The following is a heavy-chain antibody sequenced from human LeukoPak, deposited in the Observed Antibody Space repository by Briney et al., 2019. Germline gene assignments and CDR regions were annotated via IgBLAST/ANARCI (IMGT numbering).Heavy chain of an antibody. V-gene: IGHV1-69*05. CDR3: ARGFGEIDAFDI. J-gene: IGHJ3*02. Sequence: SVKVSCKASGGTFSSYAISWVRQAPGQGLEWMGRIIPIFGAANYAQKFQGRVTITTDESTSTAYMELSSLRSEDTAVYYCARGFGEIDAFDIWGQGTMVTVSS. CDR2: IIPIFGAA. CDR1: GGTFSSYA. D-gene: IGHD3-10*01.